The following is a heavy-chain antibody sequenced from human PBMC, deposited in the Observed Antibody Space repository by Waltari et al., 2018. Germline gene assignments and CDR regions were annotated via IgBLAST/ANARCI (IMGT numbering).Heavy chain of an antibody. CDR1: GGPISSGDYY. D-gene: IGHD6-13*01. Sequence: QVQLQESGPGLVKPSQTLSLTCTVSGGPISSGDYYWSWIRQPPGKGLEWIGYIYYSGSTYYNPSLKSRVTISVDTSKNQFSLKLSSVTAADTAVYYCVRGGSAAGIDDAFDIWGQGTMVTVSS. CDR3: VRGGSAAGIDDAFDI. J-gene: IGHJ3*02. CDR2: IYYSGST. V-gene: IGHV4-30-4*08.